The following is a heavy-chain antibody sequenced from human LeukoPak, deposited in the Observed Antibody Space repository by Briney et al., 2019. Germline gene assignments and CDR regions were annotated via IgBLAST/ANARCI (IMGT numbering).Heavy chain of an antibody. CDR2: INPNSGGT. V-gene: IGHV1-2*06. D-gene: IGHD3-22*01. CDR3: ARPHQPMIVVVITKDNWFDP. J-gene: IGHJ5*02. Sequence: GASVKVSCKASGYTFTGYYMHWVRQAPGQGLEWMGRINPNSGGTNYAQKFQGRVTMTRDTSISTAYVELSRLRSDDTAVYYCARPHQPMIVVVITKDNWFDPWGQGTLVTVSS. CDR1: GYTFTGYY.